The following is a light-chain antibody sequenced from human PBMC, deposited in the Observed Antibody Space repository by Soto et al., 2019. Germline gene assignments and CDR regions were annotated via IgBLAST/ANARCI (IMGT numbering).Light chain of an antibody. J-gene: IGKJ1*01. CDR1: QSISSTF. V-gene: IGKV3-20*01. Sequence: EIVLTQSPGTLSLSPGERATLSCRASQSISSTFLAWYQQKPGQAPRVLLYGASTRATGIPDRFSGSGSGTAVPLTISRLEPEVFAVYFCQQYESSRTFGQGTKVEMK. CDR2: GAS. CDR3: QQYESSRT.